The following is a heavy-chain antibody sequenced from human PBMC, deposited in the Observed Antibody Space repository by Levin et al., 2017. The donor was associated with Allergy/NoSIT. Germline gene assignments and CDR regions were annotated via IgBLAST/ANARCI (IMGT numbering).Heavy chain of an antibody. CDR2: TRNKGNSNNT. J-gene: IGHJ6*03. D-gene: IGHD2-15*01. Sequence: GGSLRLSCAASGFTFSDYYMAWVRQAPGKGLEWVGRTRNKGNSNNTAYAASVKGRFTISRDDSKISLLLQIVCLKTKVTAVDYCGREATHCGGGSCYSRYYMDAWRKGTTVTVSS. CDR3: GREATHCGGGSCYSRYYMDA. V-gene: IGHV3-72*01. CDR1: GFTFSDYY.